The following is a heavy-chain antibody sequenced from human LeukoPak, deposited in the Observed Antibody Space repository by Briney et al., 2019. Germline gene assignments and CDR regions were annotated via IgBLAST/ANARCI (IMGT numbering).Heavy chain of an antibody. Sequence: GGSLRLSCAASGFPFNDYYMTWIRQAPGKGLEWVSHISSSGSTIYYADSVKGRFTISRDNTKNSLYLQMNSLRAEDTAVYYCARDGGATLVRGVITFDYWGQGTLVTVSS. CDR2: ISSSGSTI. J-gene: IGHJ4*02. CDR1: GFPFNDYY. V-gene: IGHV3-11*04. D-gene: IGHD3-10*01. CDR3: ARDGGATLVRGVITFDY.